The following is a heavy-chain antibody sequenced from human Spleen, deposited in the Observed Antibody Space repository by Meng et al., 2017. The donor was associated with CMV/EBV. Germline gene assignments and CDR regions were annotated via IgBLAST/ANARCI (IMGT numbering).Heavy chain of an antibody. D-gene: IGHD1-7*01. CDR3: ARNPSNWNYGLWN. J-gene: IGHJ4*02. CDR1: GFTVSNNY. Sequence: GESLKISCAASGFTVSNNYMSRVRQVPGKGLEWVSLLYSGGSTYYADSVKGRFTISRDRSKNTLYLQMDSLRAEDTAVYYCARNPSNWNYGLWNWGQGTLVTVSS. CDR2: LYSGGST. V-gene: IGHV3-66*02.